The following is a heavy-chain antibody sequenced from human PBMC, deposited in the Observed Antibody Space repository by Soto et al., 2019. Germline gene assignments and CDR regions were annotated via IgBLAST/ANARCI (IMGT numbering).Heavy chain of an antibody. D-gene: IGHD3-3*01. CDR2: INAGNGNT. Sequence: ASVKVSCKASGYTFTSCAMHWVRQAPGQRLEWMGWINAGNGNTKYSQKFQGRVTITRDTSASTAYMELSSLRSEDTAVYYCAREYYDFWSGYVTYGMDVWGQGTTVTVSS. CDR3: AREYYDFWSGYVTYGMDV. V-gene: IGHV1-3*01. CDR1: GYTFTSCA. J-gene: IGHJ6*02.